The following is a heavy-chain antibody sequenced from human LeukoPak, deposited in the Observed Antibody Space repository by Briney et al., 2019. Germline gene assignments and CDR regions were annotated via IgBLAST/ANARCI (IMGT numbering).Heavy chain of an antibody. CDR1: GGSIRSYY. CDR3: TRHTPVRLSSGYYFGMDV. J-gene: IGHJ6*02. CDR2: IYYDGST. V-gene: IGHV4-59*08. Sequence: SETLSLTCTVSGGSIRSYYWSWIRQPPGKGLEWIGYIYYDGSTNYNPSLKSRVTMSVDTSKNQFSLKLSSVTAADTAVYSCTRHTPVRLSSGYYFGMDVWGQGTTVTVSS.